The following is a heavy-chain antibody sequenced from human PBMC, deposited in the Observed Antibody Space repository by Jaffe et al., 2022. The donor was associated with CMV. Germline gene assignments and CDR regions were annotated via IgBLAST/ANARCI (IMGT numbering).Heavy chain of an antibody. CDR3: AKVTNPTDYYGSGSYLLYGMDV. J-gene: IGHJ6*02. CDR1: GFTFSSYG. D-gene: IGHD3-10*01. Sequence: QVQLVESGGGVVQPGRSLRLSCAASGFTFSSYGMHWVRQAPGKGLEWVAVISYDGSNKYYADSVKGRFTISRDNSKNTLYLQMNSLRAEDTAVYYCAKVTNPTDYYGSGSYLLYGMDVWGQGTTVTVSS. CDR2: ISYDGSNK. V-gene: IGHV3-30*18.